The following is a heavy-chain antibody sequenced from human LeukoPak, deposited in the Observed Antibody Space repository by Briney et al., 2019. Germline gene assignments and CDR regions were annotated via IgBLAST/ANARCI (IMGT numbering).Heavy chain of an antibody. CDR1: GFTVSSNY. D-gene: IGHD3-22*01. CDR2: ISGSGGTT. CDR3: AKEEGYYYDSGGYYVEYFQH. V-gene: IGHV3-23*01. Sequence: PGGSLRLSCAASGFTVSSNYMSWVRQAAGKGLEWVSAISGSGGTTYYADSVKGRFTFSRDNSKNTLYLQMNSLRAEDTAVYYCAKEEGYYYDSGGYYVEYFQHWGQGTLVTVSS. J-gene: IGHJ1*01.